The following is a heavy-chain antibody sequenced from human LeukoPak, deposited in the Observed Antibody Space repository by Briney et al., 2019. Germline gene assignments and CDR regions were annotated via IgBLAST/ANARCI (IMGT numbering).Heavy chain of an antibody. J-gene: IGHJ3*02. CDR3: ARDPMSGWDDAFDI. D-gene: IGHD6-19*01. CDR2: ISSNGGST. CDR1: GFTFSSYA. Sequence: GGSLRLSCAASGFTFSSYAMHWVRQAPGKGLEYVSAISSNGGSTYYANSVKGRFTISRDNSKNTLYLQMRSLRAEDMAVHYCARDPMSGWDDAFDIWRQGTMDSVSS. V-gene: IGHV3-64*01.